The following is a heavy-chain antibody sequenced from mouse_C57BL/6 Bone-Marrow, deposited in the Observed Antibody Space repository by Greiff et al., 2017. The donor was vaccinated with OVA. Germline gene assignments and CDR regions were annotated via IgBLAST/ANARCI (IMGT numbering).Heavy chain of an antibody. J-gene: IGHJ3*01. CDR3: ARHGDCCGLPLFAY. CDR1: GFTFSSYG. V-gene: IGHV5-6*01. Sequence: DVHLVESGGDLVKPGGSLKLSCAASGFTFSSYGMSWVRQTPDKRLEWVATISSGGSYTYYPDSVKGRFTISRDNAKNTLYLQMSSLKSEDTAMYYGARHGDCCGLPLFAYWGQGTLVTVSA. CDR2: ISSGGSYT.